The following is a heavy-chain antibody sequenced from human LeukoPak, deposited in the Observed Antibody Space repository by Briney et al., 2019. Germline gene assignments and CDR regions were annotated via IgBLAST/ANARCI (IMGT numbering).Heavy chain of an antibody. CDR1: GYTFTGYY. CDR3: AREKVVRGVHDY. J-gene: IGHJ4*02. D-gene: IGHD3-10*01. CDR2: INPNSGGT. Sequence: ASVKVSCKASGYTFTGYYMHWVRQAPGQGLEWMGWINPNSGGTNYARKFQGRVTMTRDTSISTAYMELGRLRSDDTAVYYCAREKVVRGVHDYWGQGTLVTVSS. V-gene: IGHV1-2*02.